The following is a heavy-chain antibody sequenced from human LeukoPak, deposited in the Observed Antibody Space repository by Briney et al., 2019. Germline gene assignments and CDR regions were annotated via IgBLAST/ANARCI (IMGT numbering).Heavy chain of an antibody. CDR3: ARGAESPRRRYSSGWYLGYGMDV. CDR1: GGSFSGYY. V-gene: IGHV4-34*01. D-gene: IGHD6-13*01. CDR2: INHSGST. Sequence: PSETLSLTCAVYGGSFSGYYWSWIRQPPGKGLEWIGEINHSGSTNYNPSLKSRVTISVDTSKNQFSLKLSSATAADTAVYYCARGAESPRRRYSSGWYLGYGMDVWGQGTTVTVSS. J-gene: IGHJ6*02.